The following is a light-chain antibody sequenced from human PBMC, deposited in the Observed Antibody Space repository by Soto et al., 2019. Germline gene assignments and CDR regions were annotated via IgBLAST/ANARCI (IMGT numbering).Light chain of an antibody. CDR2: GAS. CDR1: QSVSSN. J-gene: IGKJ3*01. Sequence: EIVMTQSPATLSVSPGERATLSCRASQSVSSNLAWYQQKPGQAPRLLIYGASTRATGIPARFSGSGSGTEFTLTISSLQSEDFAVYYCQHRNNRPFSFGPGTKVEIK. V-gene: IGKV3-15*01. CDR3: QHRNNRPFS.